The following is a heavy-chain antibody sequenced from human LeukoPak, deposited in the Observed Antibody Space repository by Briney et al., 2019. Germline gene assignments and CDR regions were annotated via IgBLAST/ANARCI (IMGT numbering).Heavy chain of an antibody. V-gene: IGHV3-21*01. D-gene: IGHD2-15*01. Sequence: GGSLRLSCAASGFTFSSYSMNWVRQAPGKGLEWVSSISSSSSYIYYADSVKDRFTISRDNPKKSLYLQMNSLRAEDTAVYYCARFYCCGGSCYELNGWGQGALVTVSS. CDR3: ARFYCCGGSCYELNG. CDR1: GFTFSSYS. CDR2: ISSSSSYI. J-gene: IGHJ4*02.